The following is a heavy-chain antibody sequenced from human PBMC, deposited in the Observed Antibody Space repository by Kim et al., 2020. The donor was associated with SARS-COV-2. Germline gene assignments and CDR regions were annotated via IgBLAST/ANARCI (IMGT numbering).Heavy chain of an antibody. V-gene: IGHV3-11*06. Sequence: KGRLTISRDNAKNSLYLQMNSLRAEDTAVYYCASWGYSYGYDYYYYGMDVWGQGTTVTVSS. J-gene: IGHJ6*02. D-gene: IGHD5-18*01. CDR3: ASWGYSYGYDYYYYGMDV.